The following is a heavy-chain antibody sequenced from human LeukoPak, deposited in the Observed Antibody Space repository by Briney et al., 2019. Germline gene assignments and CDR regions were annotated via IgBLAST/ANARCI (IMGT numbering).Heavy chain of an antibody. J-gene: IGHJ6*03. CDR1: GYSISSGYY. V-gene: IGHV4-38-2*01. D-gene: IGHD3-10*01. Sequence: SETLFLTCAVSGYSISSGYYWGWIRQPPGKGLEWIGEINHSGSTNYNPSLKSRVTISVDTSKNQFSLKLSSVTAADTAVHYCARGLGYGSGSYYNVGGYYYYMDVWGKGTTVTVSS. CDR2: INHSGST. CDR3: ARGLGYGSGSYYNVGGYYYYMDV.